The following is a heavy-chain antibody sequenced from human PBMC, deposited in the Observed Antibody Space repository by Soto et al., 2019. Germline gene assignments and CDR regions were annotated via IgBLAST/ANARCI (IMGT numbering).Heavy chain of an antibody. CDR1: GFTFSSYA. V-gene: IGHV3-23*01. D-gene: IGHD2-2*01. CDR3: ATDGPLYCSSTSCINWLDP. Sequence: GGSLRLSCAASGFTFSSYAMSWVRQSPGKGPEWVSSISGSGGTTYYADSVKGRFTISRDNSKNTLYLQMNSLRAEDRAVYYCATDGPLYCSSTSCINWLDPWGQGTLVTIFS. J-gene: IGHJ5*02. CDR2: ISGSGGTT.